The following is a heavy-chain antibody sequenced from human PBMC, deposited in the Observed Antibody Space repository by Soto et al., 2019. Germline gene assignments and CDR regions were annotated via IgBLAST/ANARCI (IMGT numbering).Heavy chain of an antibody. CDR1: GFTFSSYG. CDR2: IWYDGSNK. V-gene: IGHV3-33*01. Sequence: QVQLVESGGGVVQPGRSLRLSCAASGFTFSSYGMHWVRQAPGKGLEGVAVIWYDGSNKYYADSVKGQFTISRDKSTNTLYLQMNSLRAEDTAVYYCARGVDYYYGMDVWGQGTTVTVSS. J-gene: IGHJ6*02. CDR3: ARGVDYYYGMDV.